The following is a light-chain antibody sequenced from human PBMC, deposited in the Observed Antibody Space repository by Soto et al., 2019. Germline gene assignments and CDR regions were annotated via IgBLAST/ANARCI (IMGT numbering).Light chain of an antibody. Sequence: QAVVTQEPSLTVSPGGTVTLTCASGTGAVTSAYYPNWFQQKPGQAPRALIYSTGNKHSWTPARFSGSLLGGKAALTLSGVQPEDEAEYYCLLYYGGAYVFGTGTKLTVL. CDR2: STG. CDR1: TGAVTSAYY. CDR3: LLYYGGAYV. V-gene: IGLV7-43*01. J-gene: IGLJ1*01.